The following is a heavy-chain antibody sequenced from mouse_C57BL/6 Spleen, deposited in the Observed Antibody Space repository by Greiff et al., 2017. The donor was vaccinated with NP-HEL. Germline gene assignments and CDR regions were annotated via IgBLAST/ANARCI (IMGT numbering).Heavy chain of an antibody. D-gene: IGHD4-1*01. CDR3: ARRGNWDVKGAMDY. Sequence: VQLQQSGAELVKPGASVKISCKASGYAFSSYWMNWVKQRPGKGLEWIGQIYPGDGDTNYNGQFKGKATLTADKSSSTAYMQLSSLTSEDSAVYFCARRGNWDVKGAMDYWGQGTSVTVSS. V-gene: IGHV1-80*01. CDR1: GYAFSSYW. CDR2: IYPGDGDT. J-gene: IGHJ4*01.